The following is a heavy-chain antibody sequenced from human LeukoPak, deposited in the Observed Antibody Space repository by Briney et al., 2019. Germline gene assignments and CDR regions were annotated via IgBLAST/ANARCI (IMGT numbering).Heavy chain of an antibody. Sequence: PSETLSLTCTVSGGSIFSYYWNWIRQSPGKGLEWLGYIYSNGITNYSPSLRSRGPISIATSKNQFSLRLASVTAADTAIYYCARRAYFDSSGYSPTSGYFDLWGRGTLVTVSS. D-gene: IGHD3-22*01. CDR3: ARRAYFDSSGYSPTSGYFDL. V-gene: IGHV4-4*08. CDR2: IYSNGIT. J-gene: IGHJ2*01. CDR1: GGSIFSYY.